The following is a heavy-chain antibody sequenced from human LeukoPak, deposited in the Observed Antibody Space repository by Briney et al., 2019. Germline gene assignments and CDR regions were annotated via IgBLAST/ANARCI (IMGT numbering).Heavy chain of an antibody. V-gene: IGHV4-4*02. CDR2: IYRSGST. Sequence: SETLSLTCAVSGGSISSSNWWSWVRQPPGKGLEWIGEIYRSGSTNYNPSLKSRVTISVGKSKNQFSLKLSSVTAADTAVYYCARVALYDTSAHNYFDYWGQGTLVTVSS. CDR1: GGSISSSNW. D-gene: IGHD3-22*01. J-gene: IGHJ4*02. CDR3: ARVALYDTSAHNYFDY.